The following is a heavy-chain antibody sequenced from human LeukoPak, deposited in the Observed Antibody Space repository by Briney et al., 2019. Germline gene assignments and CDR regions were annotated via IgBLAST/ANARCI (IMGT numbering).Heavy chain of an antibody. Sequence: PGRSLRLSCAASGFTFSSYGMHWVRQAPGKRLECVANINQDGSEKFYVDSVKGRFTISRDNAKNSLYLQMNSLRAEDTAVYYCARDPTTIRRGYFDYWGQGSRVTVSS. CDR2: INQDGSEK. J-gene: IGHJ4*02. D-gene: IGHD5-24*01. CDR3: ARDPTTIRRGYFDY. CDR1: GFTFSSYG. V-gene: IGHV3-7*04.